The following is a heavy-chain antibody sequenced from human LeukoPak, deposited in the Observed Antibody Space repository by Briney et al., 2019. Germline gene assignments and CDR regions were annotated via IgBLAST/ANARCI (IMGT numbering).Heavy chain of an antibody. V-gene: IGHV1-2*02. CDR3: ARSDSGKYCHGD. CDR2: INPDSGGT. J-gene: IGHJ4*02. Sequence: ASVKVSRKTSGYTFTDYYIHWVRQAPGQGLEWMGWINPDSGGTNYAQKFQGRVTVTSDTSIRTVYMDMSSLRSDDTAVYYCARSDSGKYCHGDWGQGTPVTVSS. D-gene: IGHD1-26*01. CDR1: GYTFTDYY.